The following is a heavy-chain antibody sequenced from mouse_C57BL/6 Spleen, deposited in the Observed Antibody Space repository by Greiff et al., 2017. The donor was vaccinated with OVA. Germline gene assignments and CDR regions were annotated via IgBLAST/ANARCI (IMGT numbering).Heavy chain of an antibody. CDR1: GYSITSGYY. J-gene: IGHJ1*03. V-gene: IGHV3-6*01. CDR3: ARGGGTGRYFDV. D-gene: IGHD4-1*01. CDR2: ISYDGSN. Sequence: EVQRVESGPGLVKPSQSLSLTCSVTGYSITSGYYWNWIRQFPGNKLEWMGYISYDGSNNYNPSLKNRISITRDTSKNQFFLKLNSVTTEDTATYYCARGGGTGRYFDVWGTGTTVTVSS.